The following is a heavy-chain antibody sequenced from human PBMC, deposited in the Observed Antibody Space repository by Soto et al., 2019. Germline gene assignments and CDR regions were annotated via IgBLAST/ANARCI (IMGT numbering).Heavy chain of an antibody. V-gene: IGHV1-46*01. J-gene: IGHJ6*02. CDR2: INPSGGST. Sequence: VASVKVSCKASGYTFTSYYMHWVRQAPGQGLEWMGIINPSGGSTSYAQKFQGRVTMTRDTSTSTVYMELSSLRSEDTAVYYCASATVTTLYYYYGMDVWGQGTTVTVSS. CDR3: ASATVTTLYYYYGMDV. D-gene: IGHD4-17*01. CDR1: GYTFTSYY.